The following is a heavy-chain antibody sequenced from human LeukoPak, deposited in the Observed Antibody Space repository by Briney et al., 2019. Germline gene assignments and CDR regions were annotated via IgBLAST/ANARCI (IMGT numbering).Heavy chain of an antibody. CDR1: GGTFISYA. CDR2: IIPIFGTA. J-gene: IGHJ4*02. CDR3: ASDPVTTWDNYFDY. V-gene: IGHV1-69*01. Sequence: GSSVKVSCKASGGTFISYAISWVRQAPGQGLEWMGGIIPIFGTANYAQKFQGRVTITADESTSTAYMELSSLRSEDTAVYYCASDPVTTWDNYFDYWGQGTLVTVSS. D-gene: IGHD4-17*01.